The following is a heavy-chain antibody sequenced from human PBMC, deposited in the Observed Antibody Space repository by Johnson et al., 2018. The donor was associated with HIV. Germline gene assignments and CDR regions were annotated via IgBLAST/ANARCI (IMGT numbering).Heavy chain of an antibody. CDR3: ARAREVYYLDAFDI. V-gene: IGHV3-11*04. Sequence: VQLVESGGNVVRPGGSLRLSCAASGFTFDDYGMSWIRQAPGKGLEWVSYISSSGSTIYYADSVKGRFTISRDNAKNSLYLQMNSLRDEDTAVYYCARAREVYYLDAFDIWGQGTMVTVSS. J-gene: IGHJ3*02. CDR1: GFTFDDYG. CDR2: ISSSGSTI. D-gene: IGHD3-22*01.